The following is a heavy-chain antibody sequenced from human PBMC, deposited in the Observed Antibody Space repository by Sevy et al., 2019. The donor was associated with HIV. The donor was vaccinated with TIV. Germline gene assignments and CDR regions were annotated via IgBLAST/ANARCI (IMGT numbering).Heavy chain of an antibody. CDR2: IKQDGSEK. D-gene: IGHD6-19*01. V-gene: IGHV3-7*01. CDR3: ARTRIAVAGTPRNDAFDI. J-gene: IGHJ3*02. Sequence: GESLKISCAASGFTFSSYWMSWVRQAPGKGLEWVANIKQDGSEKYYVDSVKGRFTISRDNAKNSLYLQMNSLRAEDTAVYYCARTRIAVAGTPRNDAFDIWGQGTMVTVSS. CDR1: GFTFSSYW.